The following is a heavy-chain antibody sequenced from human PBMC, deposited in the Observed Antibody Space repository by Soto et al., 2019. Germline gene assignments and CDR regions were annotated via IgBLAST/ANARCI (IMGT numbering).Heavy chain of an antibody. CDR2: ISGGGHNT. Sequence: GGSLRLSCAASGFTLGNYVMTWVRQAPGKGLEWVSSISGGGHNTYYADSVKGRFTISRDNSKNTVYLQMNSPRDEDTAVYYCAKDLRGSLVFGLFDPWGQGTLVTVS. CDR3: AKDLRGSLVFGLFDP. D-gene: IGHD4-17*01. V-gene: IGHV3-23*01. J-gene: IGHJ5*02. CDR1: GFTLGNYV.